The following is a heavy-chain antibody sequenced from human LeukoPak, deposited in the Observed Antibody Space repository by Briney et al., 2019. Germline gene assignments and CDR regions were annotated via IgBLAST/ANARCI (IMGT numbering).Heavy chain of an antibody. CDR3: ARDLGYDSSGFDAFDI. CDR2: ISSSSSYI. Sequence: GGSLRLSCAASGFTFSSYSMNWVRQAPGKWLEWVSSISSSSSYIYYADSVKGRFTISRDNAKNSLYLQMNSLRAEDTAVYYCARDLGYDSSGFDAFDIWGQGTMVTVSS. V-gene: IGHV3-21*01. D-gene: IGHD3-22*01. J-gene: IGHJ3*02. CDR1: GFTFSSYS.